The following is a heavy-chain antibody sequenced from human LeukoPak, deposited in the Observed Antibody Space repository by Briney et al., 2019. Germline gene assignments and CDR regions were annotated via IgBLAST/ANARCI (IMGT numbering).Heavy chain of an antibody. CDR1: GFTFSSYA. CDR3: AKDQVLRYPNWFDP. V-gene: IGHV3-23*01. CDR2: ISGSGGST. D-gene: IGHD3-9*01. J-gene: IGHJ5*02. Sequence: GGSLRLSCEASGFTFSSYAMSWVRQAPGQGLEWVSAISGSGGSTYYADSVKGRFTISRDNSKNTLYLQMNSLRAEDTAVYYCAKDQVLRYPNWFDPWGQGTLVTVSS.